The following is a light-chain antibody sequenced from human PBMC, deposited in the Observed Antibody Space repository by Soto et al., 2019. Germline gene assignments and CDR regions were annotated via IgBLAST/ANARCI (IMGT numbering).Light chain of an antibody. CDR1: QSISSL. Sequence: DIQMTQSPSTLSASVGDRVTITCRASQSISSLLAWYQQKPGKAPKLLIYKASSLESGVPSRFSGSGSGTEFTLTSSRLQPDDFATYYCQQYNSYSLLGGGTKVEIK. CDR3: QQYNSYSL. V-gene: IGKV1-5*03. CDR2: KAS. J-gene: IGKJ4*02.